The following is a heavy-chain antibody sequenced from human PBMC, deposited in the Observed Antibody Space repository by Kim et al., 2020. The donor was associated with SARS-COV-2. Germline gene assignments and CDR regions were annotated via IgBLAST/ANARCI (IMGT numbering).Heavy chain of an antibody. CDR2: MNPNSGNT. J-gene: IGHJ4*02. CDR1: GYTFTSYD. Sequence: ASVKVSCKASGYTFTSYDINWVRQATGQGLEWMGWMNPNSGNTGYAQKFQGRVTMTRNTSISTAYMELSSLRSEDTAVYYCARDAHYYYDSSGYHRRSDYWGQGTLVTVSS. V-gene: IGHV1-8*01. CDR3: ARDAHYYYDSSGYHRRSDY. D-gene: IGHD3-22*01.